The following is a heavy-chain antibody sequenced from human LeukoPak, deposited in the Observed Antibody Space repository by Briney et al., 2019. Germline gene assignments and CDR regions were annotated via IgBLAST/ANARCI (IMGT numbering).Heavy chain of an antibody. Sequence: SETLSLTCAVYGGSFSGYYWSWIRQPPGKGLEWIGEINHSGSTNYNPSLKSRVTISVDTSKNQFSLKLSSVTAADTAAYYCAREVVATILRWGTFDYWGQGTLVTVSS. CDR1: GGSFSGYY. CDR3: AREVVATILRWGTFDY. J-gene: IGHJ4*02. D-gene: IGHD5-12*01. V-gene: IGHV4-34*01. CDR2: INHSGST.